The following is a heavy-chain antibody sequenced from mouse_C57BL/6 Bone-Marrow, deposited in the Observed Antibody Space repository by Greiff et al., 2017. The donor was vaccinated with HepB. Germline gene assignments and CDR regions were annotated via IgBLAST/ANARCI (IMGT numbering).Heavy chain of an antibody. CDR3: AREGEDWYFDV. V-gene: IGHV5-4*01. CDR1: GFTFSSYA. J-gene: IGHJ1*03. CDR2: ISDGGSYT. Sequence: EVMLVESGGGLVKPGGSLKLSCAASGFTFSSYAMSWVRQTPEKRLEWVATISDGGSYTYYPDNVKGRFTISRDNAKNNLYLQMSHLKSEDTAMYDCAREGEDWYFDVWGTGTTVTVSS.